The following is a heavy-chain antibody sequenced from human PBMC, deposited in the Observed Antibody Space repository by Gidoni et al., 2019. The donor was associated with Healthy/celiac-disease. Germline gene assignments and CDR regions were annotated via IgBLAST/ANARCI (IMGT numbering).Heavy chain of an antibody. J-gene: IGHJ4*02. Sequence: QVQLVESGGGVVQPGGSLRLSCAASGSTFSRYGMPWVRQAPGKGLEWVAVISYDGSNKYYADSVKGRFTISRDNSKNTLYLQMNSLRAEDTAVYYCAKDPGGYGDYGDYCSQGTLVTVSS. D-gene: IGHD4-17*01. CDR1: GSTFSRYG. CDR2: ISYDGSNK. V-gene: IGHV3-30*18. CDR3: AKDPGGYGDYGDY.